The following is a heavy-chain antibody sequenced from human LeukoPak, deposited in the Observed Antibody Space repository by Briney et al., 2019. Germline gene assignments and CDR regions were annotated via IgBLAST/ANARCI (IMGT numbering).Heavy chain of an antibody. CDR1: GGSFSGYY. D-gene: IGHD3-10*01. V-gene: IGHV4-34*01. J-gene: IGHJ4*02. CDR3: ASDSSGSYYHFDC. CDR2: INHSGST. Sequence: TSETLSLTCAVYGGSFSGYYWSWIRQPPGKGLEWIGEINHSGSTNYNPSLKSRVTISVDTSKNQVSLKLSSVTAADTAVYFCASDSSGSYYHFDCWGQGTPVTVSS.